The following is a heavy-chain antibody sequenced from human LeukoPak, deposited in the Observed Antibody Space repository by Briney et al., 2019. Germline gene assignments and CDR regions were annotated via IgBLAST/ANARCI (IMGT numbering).Heavy chain of an antibody. CDR1: GYTFTGYY. CDR3: ARTHYYDFWSGYYTSYYYYGMDV. J-gene: IGHJ6*02. CDR2: INPNSGGT. V-gene: IGHV1-2*02. D-gene: IGHD3-3*01. Sequence: ASVKVSCKASGYTFTGYYMHWVRQAPGQGLEWMGWINPNSGGTNYAQKFQGRVTMTRDTSISTAYMELSSLRSEDTAVYYCARTHYYDFWSGYYTSYYYYGMDVWGQGTTVTVSS.